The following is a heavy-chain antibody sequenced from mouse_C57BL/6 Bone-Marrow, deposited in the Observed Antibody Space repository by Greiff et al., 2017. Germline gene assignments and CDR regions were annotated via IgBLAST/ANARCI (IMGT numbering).Heavy chain of an antibody. Sequence: EVQLVESGPGLVKPSQSLSLTCSVTGYSITSGYYWNWIRQFPGNKLEWMGYISYDGSNNYNPSLKNRISITRDTSKNQFFLKLNSVTTEDTATYYCARFITTMGDYWGQGTSVTVSS. CDR3: ARFITTMGDY. CDR1: GYSITSGYY. D-gene: IGHD1-1*01. V-gene: IGHV3-6*01. J-gene: IGHJ4*01. CDR2: ISYDGSN.